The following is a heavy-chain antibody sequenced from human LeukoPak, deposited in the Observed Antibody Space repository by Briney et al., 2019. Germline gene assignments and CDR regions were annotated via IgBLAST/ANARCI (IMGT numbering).Heavy chain of an antibody. CDR3: VKEYHSRGFGAYFDY. Sequence: GGSLRLSCAASGFTFSSYAMSWVRQAPGKGLEWVSAISGSGGSTYYADSVKGRFTISRDNSKNTLYLQMNSLRAEDTAVYYCVKEYHSRGFGAYFDYWGQGTLVTVSS. D-gene: IGHD3-3*01. V-gene: IGHV3-23*01. CDR2: ISGSGGST. J-gene: IGHJ4*02. CDR1: GFTFSSYA.